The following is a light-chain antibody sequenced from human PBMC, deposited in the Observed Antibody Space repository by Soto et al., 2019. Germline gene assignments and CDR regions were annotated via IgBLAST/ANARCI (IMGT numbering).Light chain of an antibody. CDR1: QSVKNNY. V-gene: IGKV3-20*01. Sequence: ETVLTQSPGTLSLSPGERATLSCMASQSVKNNYLRWYQQKPGQAPRLLIYAASGRATGIPDRFSGSGSGTDFTLIISRLEPEDCAVYYCQQYATSPLTFGQGTKVEIK. CDR3: QQYATSPLT. J-gene: IGKJ1*01. CDR2: AAS.